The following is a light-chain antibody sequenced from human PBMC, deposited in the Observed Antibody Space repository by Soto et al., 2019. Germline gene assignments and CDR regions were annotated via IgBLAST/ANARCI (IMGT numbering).Light chain of an antibody. CDR1: SSGVGGYNY. J-gene: IGLJ1*01. CDR2: DVS. Sequence: QSALTQPASVSGSPGQSITISCTGTSSGVGGYNYVSWYQQHPGKAPKLMIYDVSNRPSGVSNRFSGSKSGNTASLTISGLQAEDEADYYCSSYTSSSTLDVFGTGTKVTV. V-gene: IGLV2-14*01. CDR3: SSYTSSSTLDV.